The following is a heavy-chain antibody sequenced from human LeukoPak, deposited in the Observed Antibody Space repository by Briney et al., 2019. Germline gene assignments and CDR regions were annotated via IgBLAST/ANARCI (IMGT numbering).Heavy chain of an antibody. D-gene: IGHD6-6*01. CDR1: GFTFSSYG. CDR3: AKEYSSSSVDY. CDR2: ISYDGSNK. Sequence: GGSLRLSCAASGFTFSSYGMHWVRQAPGKALEWVAVISYDGSNKYYADSVKGRFTISRDNSKNTLYLQMNSLRAEDTAVYYCAKEYSSSSVDYWGQGTLVTVSS. J-gene: IGHJ4*02. V-gene: IGHV3-30*18.